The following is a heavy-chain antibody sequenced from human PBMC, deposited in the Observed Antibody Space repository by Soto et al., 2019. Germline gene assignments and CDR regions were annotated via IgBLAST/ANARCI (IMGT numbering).Heavy chain of an antibody. V-gene: IGHV4-31*03. Sequence: SETLSLTCTVSGGSISSGGYYWSWIRQHPGKGLEWIGYIYYSGSTYYNPPLKSRVTISVDTSKNQFSLKLSSVTAADTAVYYCARDVEQQLALDYWGQGTLVTVSS. D-gene: IGHD6-13*01. CDR3: ARDVEQQLALDY. CDR1: GGSISSGGYY. J-gene: IGHJ4*02. CDR2: IYYSGST.